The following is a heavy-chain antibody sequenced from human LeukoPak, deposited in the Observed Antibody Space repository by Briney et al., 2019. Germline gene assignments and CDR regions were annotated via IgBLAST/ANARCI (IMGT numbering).Heavy chain of an antibody. Sequence: GGSLRLSCSASGFTFSSYAMHWVRQAPGKGLEYDSGISSNGGNTNYADSVKGRFTISRDNSKNTLYLQMSSLRAEDTAVYYCVKLSSTASPTIDYWGQGTLVTVSS. CDR3: VKLSSTASPTIDY. CDR2: ISSNGGNT. CDR1: GFTFSSYA. J-gene: IGHJ4*02. V-gene: IGHV3-64D*09. D-gene: IGHD6-13*01.